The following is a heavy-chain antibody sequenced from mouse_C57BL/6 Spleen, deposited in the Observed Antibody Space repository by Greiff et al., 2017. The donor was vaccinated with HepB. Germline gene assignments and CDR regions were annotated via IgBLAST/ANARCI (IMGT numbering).Heavy chain of an antibody. Sequence: QVQLQQPGAELVKPGASVKLSCKASGYTFTSYWMHWVKQRPGQGLEWIGMIHPNSGSTNYNEKFKSKATLTVDKSSSTAYMQLSSLTSEDSAVYNCARGTTVVARYFDYWGQGTTLTVSS. CDR2: IHPNSGST. D-gene: IGHD1-1*01. J-gene: IGHJ2*01. CDR3: ARGTTVVARYFDY. V-gene: IGHV1-64*01. CDR1: GYTFTSYW.